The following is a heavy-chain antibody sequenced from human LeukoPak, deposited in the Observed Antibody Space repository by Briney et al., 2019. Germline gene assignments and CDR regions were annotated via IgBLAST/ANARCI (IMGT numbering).Heavy chain of an antibody. CDR1: GFTFSSYW. CDR2: INSDGSST. D-gene: IGHD5-12*01. J-gene: IGHJ4*02. Sequence: GGSLRLSCAASGFTFSSYWMHWVRQAPGKGLVWVSRINSDGSSTSYADSVKGRFTISRDSAKNTLYLQMNSLRAEDTAVYYCARSKSGYDSIDYWGQGTLVTVSS. V-gene: IGHV3-74*01. CDR3: ARSKSGYDSIDY.